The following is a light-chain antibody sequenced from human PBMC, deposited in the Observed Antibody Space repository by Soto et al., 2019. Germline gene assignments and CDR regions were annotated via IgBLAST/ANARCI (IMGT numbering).Light chain of an antibody. CDR1: QSVSSSY. Sequence: EIVLTQSPGALSLSPGERATLSCMASQSVSSSYLAWFQQRPGQAPRLLIYRASTRATNIPARFSGSGSGTEFTLTISSLQSEDFALYYCQQYHNLWTFGQGTKVDIK. V-gene: IGKV3D-7*01. J-gene: IGKJ1*01. CDR3: QQYHNLWT. CDR2: RAS.